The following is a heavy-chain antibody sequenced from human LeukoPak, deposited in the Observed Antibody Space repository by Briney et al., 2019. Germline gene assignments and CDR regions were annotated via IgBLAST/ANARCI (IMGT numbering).Heavy chain of an antibody. CDR1: RYTFTTYD. Sequence: ASVKVSRKASRYTFTTYDINTVPQATRQGDEWMGWMNPNSGNTGYAQKFQGRVIMTRNTSISTAFMELSGMRSEDTAVYFCARRNTAMVAGLDYWGQGSLVTVSS. J-gene: IGHJ4*02. CDR2: MNPNSGNT. V-gene: IGHV1-8*01. D-gene: IGHD5-18*01. CDR3: ARRNTAMVAGLDY.